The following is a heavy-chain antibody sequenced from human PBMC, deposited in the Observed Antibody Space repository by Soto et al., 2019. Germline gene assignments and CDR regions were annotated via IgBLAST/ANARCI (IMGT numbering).Heavy chain of an antibody. CDR3: AREPNYYDFWSGYYTGPWYYYYGMDV. D-gene: IGHD3-3*01. V-gene: IGHV1-18*01. CDR2: ISAYNGNT. CDR1: GYTFTSYG. J-gene: IGHJ6*02. Sequence: ASVKVSCKASGYTFTSYGISWVRQAPGQGLEWMGWISAYNGNTNYAQKLQGRVTMTTDTSTSTAYMELRSLKSDDTAVYYCAREPNYYDFWSGYYTGPWYYYYGMDVWGQGTTVTVSS.